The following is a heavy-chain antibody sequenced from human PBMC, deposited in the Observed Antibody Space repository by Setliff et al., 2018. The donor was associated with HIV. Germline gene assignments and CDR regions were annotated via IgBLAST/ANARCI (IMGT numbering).Heavy chain of an antibody. V-gene: IGHV1-2*02. CDR3: ARENDILSGFNIHGFDY. CDR2: INSNNGGT. CDR1: GYTFTAYY. J-gene: IGHJ4*02. Sequence: ASVKVSCKTSGYTFTAYYIHWVRQAPGQGLEWMGWINSNNGGTKYAQNFQGRVTMTRDTSITTAYMELSSLRSDDTAVYYCARENDILSGFNIHGFDYWGQGTLVTVSS. D-gene: IGHD3-9*01.